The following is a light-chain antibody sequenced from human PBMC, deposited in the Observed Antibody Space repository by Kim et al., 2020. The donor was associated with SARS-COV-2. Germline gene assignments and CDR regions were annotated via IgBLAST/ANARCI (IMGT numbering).Light chain of an antibody. CDR2: GIS. J-gene: IGKJ2*01. CDR3: QQYDNSPYT. Sequence: PGERATLSCRTSQRVGNNYLAWYQQKPGQTPRLLIYGISTRASGIPYRFSGSGSGTDFTLTINRLEPEDFAVYYCQQYDNSPYTFGQGTKLE. CDR1: QRVGNNY. V-gene: IGKV3-20*01.